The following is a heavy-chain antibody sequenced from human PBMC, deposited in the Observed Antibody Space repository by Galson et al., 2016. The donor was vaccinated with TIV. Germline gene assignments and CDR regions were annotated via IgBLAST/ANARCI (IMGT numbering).Heavy chain of an antibody. V-gene: IGHV1-69*13. CDR3: ARSNSYNFYYMAV. CDR1: GVTFSSYA. Sequence: SVKVSCKASGVTFSSYAISWVRQAPGQGLEWMGGLIPMFGITNYAQRFQGRVTITADGSTSTAYMELSSLRPDDTAVYYCARSNSYNFYYMAVWGQGTTVTVSS. D-gene: IGHD2/OR15-2a*01. J-gene: IGHJ6*03. CDR2: LIPMFGIT.